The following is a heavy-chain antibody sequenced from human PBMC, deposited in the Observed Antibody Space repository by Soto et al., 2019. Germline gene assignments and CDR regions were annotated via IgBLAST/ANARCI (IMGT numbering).Heavy chain of an antibody. J-gene: IGHJ4*02. CDR1: GFNFRTYW. D-gene: IGHD5-18*01. V-gene: IGHV3-7*03. CDR3: AREGFSYGPKGAVFDH. CDR2: IKEDGTDK. Sequence: GGSLRLSCAASGFNFRTYWMSWVRQAPGKGLEWVANIKEDGTDKYYVDSVKGRLTVSRDNAKNLLYLQLNSLRAEDTAVYYCAREGFSYGPKGAVFDHWGQGSLVTVSS.